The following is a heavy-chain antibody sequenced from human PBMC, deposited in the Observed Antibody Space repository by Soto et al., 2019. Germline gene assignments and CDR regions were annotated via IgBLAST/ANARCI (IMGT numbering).Heavy chain of an antibody. V-gene: IGHV3-11*06. CDR3: ARLPYSAYNRHFDY. Sequence: QVQMVESGGGLVKPGGPLRLSCAASGFIFSHYYMGWIRQAPGKGLAGVSYINPTSGHINYADSVKGRFTISRDNARNSWDLQMNRLTADNTAMYYCARLPYSAYNRHFDYWGQGTLFTVSS. CDR2: INPTSGHI. J-gene: IGHJ4*02. CDR1: GFIFSHYY. D-gene: IGHD4-4*01.